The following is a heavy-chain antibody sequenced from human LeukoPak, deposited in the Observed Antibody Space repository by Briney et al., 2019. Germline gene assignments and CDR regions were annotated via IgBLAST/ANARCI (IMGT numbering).Heavy chain of an antibody. CDR1: GFTFTNYA. D-gene: IGHD6-6*01. CDR2: VSYDGSRR. Sequence: GGSLRLSCAASGFTFTNYAMHWVRQAPGEGLEWVAVVSYDGSRRYYADSVKGRFTISRDNSKNTLYLQMDSLRAEDTAVYYCARRDSSSLIDYWGQGTLVTVSS. J-gene: IGHJ4*02. V-gene: IGHV3-30*01. CDR3: ARRDSSSLIDY.